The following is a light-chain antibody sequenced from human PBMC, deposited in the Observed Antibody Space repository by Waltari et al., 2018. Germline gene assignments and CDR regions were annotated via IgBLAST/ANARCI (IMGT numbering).Light chain of an antibody. Sequence: DIQMTQSPSSLSASVGDRVTITCRASQGISSWLAWYQQKPRNAPKLLIYTASSLLIGVPSMFSCSGSGTDFTLTISSLQPEDFATYYCQQYNSAPYSFGQGTKVEIK. CDR1: QGISSW. CDR3: QQYNSAPYS. CDR2: TAS. V-gene: IGKV1-12*01. J-gene: IGKJ2*03.